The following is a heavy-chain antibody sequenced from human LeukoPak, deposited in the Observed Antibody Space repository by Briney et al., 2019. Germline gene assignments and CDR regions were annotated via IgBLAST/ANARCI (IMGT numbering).Heavy chain of an antibody. Sequence: GGSLRLSCTASGFTLSSYAMSWVRQAPGKGLEWVSAISGSGGSTYYADSVKGRFTISRDNSKNTLYLQMNSLRAEDTAVYYCAKDRRHCSSTSCYIGPFYYWGQGTLVTVSS. CDR3: AKDRRHCSSTSCYIGPFYY. J-gene: IGHJ4*02. CDR1: GFTLSSYA. V-gene: IGHV3-23*01. D-gene: IGHD2-2*02. CDR2: ISGSGGST.